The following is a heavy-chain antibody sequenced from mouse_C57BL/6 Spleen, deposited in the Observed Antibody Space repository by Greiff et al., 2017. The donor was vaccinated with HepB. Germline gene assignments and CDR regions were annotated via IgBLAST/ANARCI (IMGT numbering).Heavy chain of an antibody. Sequence: EVQLQQSGAELVRPGASVKLSCTASGFNIKDDYMPWVQQRPEQGLEWIGWIDPENGDTEYASKFQGQATITTDTATNTAYLQLSSLTYEDTAVYYCTAVTTVVAADWGQGTTVTVSS. CDR2: IDPENGDT. J-gene: IGHJ2*01. CDR3: TAVTTVVAAD. V-gene: IGHV14-4*01. CDR1: GFNIKDDY. D-gene: IGHD1-1*01.